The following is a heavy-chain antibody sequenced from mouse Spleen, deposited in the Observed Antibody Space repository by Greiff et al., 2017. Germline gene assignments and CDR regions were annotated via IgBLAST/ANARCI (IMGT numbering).Heavy chain of an antibody. V-gene: IGHV1-82*01. Sequence: VQLQQSGPELVKPGASVKISCKASGYAFSSSWMNWVKQRPGKGLEWIGRIYPGDGDTNYNGKFKGKATLTADKSSSTAYMQLSSLTSEDSAVYFCGRRQLRLHAMDYWGQGTSVTVSS. CDR2: IYPGDGDT. CDR3: GRRQLRLHAMDY. J-gene: IGHJ4*01. CDR1: GYAFSSSW. D-gene: IGHD3-2*02.